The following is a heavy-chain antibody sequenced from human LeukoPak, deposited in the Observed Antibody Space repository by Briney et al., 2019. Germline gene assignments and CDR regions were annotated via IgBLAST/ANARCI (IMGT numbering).Heavy chain of an antibody. CDR3: ARGPPHRDYYYYYLDV. CDR1: GYTFTSYA. V-gene: IGHV1-3*01. D-gene: IGHD5-24*01. Sequence: ASVKVSCKASGYTFTSYAMHWVRQAPGQRLEWMGWINAGNGNTKYSQKFQGRVTMTTDTSTSTAYMDLRSLRSDDTAVYYCARGPPHRDYYYYYLDVWGTGTTVTVPS. CDR2: INAGNGNT. J-gene: IGHJ6*03.